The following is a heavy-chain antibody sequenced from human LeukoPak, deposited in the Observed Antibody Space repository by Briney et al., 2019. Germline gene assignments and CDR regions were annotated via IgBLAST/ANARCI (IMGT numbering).Heavy chain of an antibody. V-gene: IGHV3-30*04. Sequence: QTGGSLRLSCAASGFTFSSYAMHWVRQSPGKGLEWVALISYDGRSKYYADSVKGRFTISRDNSRNTLYLQMNSLRVEDTAVYYCARGDSLVVVLTEFDYWGQGTLVTVSP. CDR3: ARGDSLVVVLTEFDY. CDR2: ISYDGRSK. CDR1: GFTFSSYA. D-gene: IGHD2-15*01. J-gene: IGHJ4*02.